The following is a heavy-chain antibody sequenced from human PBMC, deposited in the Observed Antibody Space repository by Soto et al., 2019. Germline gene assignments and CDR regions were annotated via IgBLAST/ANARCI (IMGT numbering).Heavy chain of an antibody. CDR2: ISHDGTNQ. CDR1: GFTFIKYS. Sequence: QVHLVESGGGVVQPGRSLRLSFAASGFTFIKYSMHWVRQAPGKGLEWVAVISHDGTNQRYADSVKGRFTTSRDNFKNTLALQMNSLRAEDTALYYCARGGVDQLPHGEFDHWGQGTLVTVSS. J-gene: IGHJ4*02. D-gene: IGHD2-2*01. V-gene: IGHV3-30-3*01. CDR3: ARGGVDQLPHGEFDH.